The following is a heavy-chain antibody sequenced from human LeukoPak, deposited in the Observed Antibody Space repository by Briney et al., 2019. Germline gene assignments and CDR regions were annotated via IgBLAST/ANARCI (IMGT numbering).Heavy chain of an antibody. CDR3: ARHGSSGSDY. V-gene: IGHV4-38-2*01. CDR1: GYSISSGYY. Sequence: SETLSLTCAVSGYSISSGYYWGWIRQPPGEGLEWIGSIYHSGSTYYNASLKSRVTISVDTPKNQFSLQLSSVTAADTAVYYCARHGSSGSDYWGQGTLVTVSS. J-gene: IGHJ4*02. CDR2: IYHSGST. D-gene: IGHD6-19*01.